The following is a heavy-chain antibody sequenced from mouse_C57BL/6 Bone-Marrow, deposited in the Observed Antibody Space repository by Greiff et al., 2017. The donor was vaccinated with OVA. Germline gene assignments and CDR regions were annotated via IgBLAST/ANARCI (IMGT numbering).Heavy chain of an antibody. J-gene: IGHJ3*01. Sequence: VQLQQSGPVLVKPGASVKMSCKASGYTFTDYYMNWVKQSHGKSLEWIGVINPYNGGTSYNQKFKGKATLTVDKSSSTAYMELNSLTSEDSAFYYCARSGYYGPWFAYWGQGTLVTVSA. V-gene: IGHV1-19*01. CDR3: ARSGYYGPWFAY. D-gene: IGHD1-1*01. CDR1: GYTFTDYY. CDR2: INPYNGGT.